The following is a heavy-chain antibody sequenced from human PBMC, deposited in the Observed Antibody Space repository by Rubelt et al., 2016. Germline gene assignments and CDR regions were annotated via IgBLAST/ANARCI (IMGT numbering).Heavy chain of an antibody. D-gene: IGHD3-22*01. Sequence: QLQLQESGPGLVKPSETLSLTCTVSGGSISSSSYYWGWIRQPPGKGLEWIGSIYYTVSTFYNPSLKIRVTISVDTSNNQLSLKLSSVTAAETAVYYCARDSFGYDYWGLGTLVTVSS. CDR3: ARDSFGYDY. V-gene: IGHV4-39*07. CDR2: IYYTVST. J-gene: IGHJ4*02. CDR1: GGSISSSSYY.